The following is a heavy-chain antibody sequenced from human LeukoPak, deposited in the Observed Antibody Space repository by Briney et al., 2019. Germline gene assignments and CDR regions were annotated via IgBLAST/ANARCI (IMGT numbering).Heavy chain of an antibody. CDR1: GFTFSNAW. CDR2: IKSKTDGGTT. J-gene: IGHJ4*02. D-gene: IGHD5-18*01. CDR3: TISGYSYGSDFDY. V-gene: IGHV3-15*01. Sequence: KTGGSLRLSCAASGFTFSNAWMSWVRQAPGKGLEWVGRIKSKTDGGTTDYAAPVKGRFTISRDDSKNTLHLQMNSLKTEDTAVYYCTISGYSYGSDFDYWGQGTLVTVSS.